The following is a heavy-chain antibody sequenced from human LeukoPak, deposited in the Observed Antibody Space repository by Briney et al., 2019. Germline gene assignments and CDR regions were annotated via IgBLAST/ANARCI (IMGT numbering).Heavy chain of an antibody. CDR1: GGSISSSNW. CDR3: ARHQVGILLWFGELWAPVFDY. D-gene: IGHD3-10*01. Sequence: NASETLSLTCAVSGGSISSSNWWSWVRQPPGKGLEWIGEIYHSGSTNYNPSLKSRVTISVDTSKNQFSLKLSSVTAADTAVFYCARHQVGILLWFGELWAPVFDYWGQGTLVTVSS. V-gene: IGHV4-4*02. J-gene: IGHJ4*02. CDR2: IYHSGST.